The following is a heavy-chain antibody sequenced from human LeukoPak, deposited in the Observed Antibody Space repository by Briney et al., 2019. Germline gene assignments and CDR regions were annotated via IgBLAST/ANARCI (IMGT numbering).Heavy chain of an antibody. CDR2: INTNTGNP. CDR3: ARVLSGSDGDYGTN. CDR1: GYTFTGYA. D-gene: IGHD4-17*01. Sequence: GASVKVSCKASGYTFTGYAMNWVRQAPGQGLEWMGWINTNTGNPMYAQGFTGRFVFSLDTSVSTAYLQISGLKAEDTAMYYCARVLSGSDGDYGTNWGQGTLVTVSS. V-gene: IGHV7-4-1*02. J-gene: IGHJ4*02.